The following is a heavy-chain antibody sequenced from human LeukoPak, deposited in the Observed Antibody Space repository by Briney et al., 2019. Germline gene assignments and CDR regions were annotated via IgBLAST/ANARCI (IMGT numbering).Heavy chain of an antibody. Sequence: ASVKVSCKASGYTFTGYYMHWVRRAPGQGLEWMGRINPNSGGTNYAQKFQGRVTMTRDTSISTAYMELSRLRSDDTAVYYCASWEGYSSSWYTYYYYYGMDVWDQGTTVTVSS. J-gene: IGHJ6*02. CDR3: ASWEGYSSSWYTYYYYYGMDV. V-gene: IGHV1-2*06. D-gene: IGHD6-13*01. CDR2: INPNSGGT. CDR1: GYTFTGYY.